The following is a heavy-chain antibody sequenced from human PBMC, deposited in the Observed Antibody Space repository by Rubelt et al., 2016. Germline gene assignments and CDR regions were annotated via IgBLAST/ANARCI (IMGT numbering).Heavy chain of an antibody. V-gene: IGHV4-31*03. CDR3: ARGRALTAMGLRAFDY. CDR2: IYYSGST. CDR1: GGSISSGGYY. Sequence: QVQLQESGPGLVKPSQTLSLTCTVSGGSISSGGYYWSWIRQHPGKGLEWIGYIYYSGSTNYNPSLNVRVTISVDTSKNQFSLKLSSVTAADTAVYYCARGRALTAMGLRAFDYWGQGTLVTVSS. J-gene: IGHJ4*02. D-gene: IGHD5-18*01.